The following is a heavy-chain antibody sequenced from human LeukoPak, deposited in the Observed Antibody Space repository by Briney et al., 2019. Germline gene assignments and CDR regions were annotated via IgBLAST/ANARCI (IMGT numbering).Heavy chain of an antibody. V-gene: IGHV3-23*01. CDR3: AKGSYYDSSGSFYFDY. CDR1: GFTFTNYA. D-gene: IGHD3-22*01. J-gene: IGHJ4*02. Sequence: PGGSLRLSCAASGFTFTNYAMSWVRQAPGKGLEWVSFISGSGSVTSYADSVKGRFTISRDNSKNTLSLLLSSLRAEDTAAYYCAKGSYYDSSGSFYFDYWGQGTLVTVSS. CDR2: ISGSGSVT.